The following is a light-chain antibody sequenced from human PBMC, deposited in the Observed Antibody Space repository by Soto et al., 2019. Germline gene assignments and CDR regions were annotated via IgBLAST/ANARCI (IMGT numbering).Light chain of an antibody. J-gene: IGKJ1*01. V-gene: IGKV3-20*01. Sequence: EIVLTQSPATLSLSPGERATLSCRASQSVSSYLAWYQHKPGQAPRLLIYGTSSRATDIPDRFTGSGSGTDFTLTISRLEPEDFAVYSCQQYGRPPQTFGQGTKVDIK. CDR2: GTS. CDR1: QSVSSY. CDR3: QQYGRPPQT.